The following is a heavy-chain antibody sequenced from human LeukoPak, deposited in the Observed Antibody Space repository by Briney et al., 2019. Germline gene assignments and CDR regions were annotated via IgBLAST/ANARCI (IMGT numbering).Heavy chain of an antibody. D-gene: IGHD3-22*01. J-gene: IGHJ4*02. V-gene: IGHV1-46*01. CDR3: ATYYYDSTGYYYALRD. CDR1: AYTFTRYY. CDR2: ISPSGSST. Sequence: ASVKVSCKTSAYTFTRYYTHWVRQAPGHGLEWMGVISPSGSSTTYAQKFQGRVTMTRDTSTTTVYMELSSLRSEDTAVYYCATYYYDSTGYYYALRDWGQGTLVTVSS.